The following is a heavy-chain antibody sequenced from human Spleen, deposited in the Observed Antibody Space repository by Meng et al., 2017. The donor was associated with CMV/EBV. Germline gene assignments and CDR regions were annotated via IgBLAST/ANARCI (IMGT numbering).Heavy chain of an antibody. V-gene: IGHV3-21*04. CDR1: GFTFSSYS. CDR3: AKDLSWGGGWSQ. J-gene: IGHJ4*02. CDR2: ISSSSSYI. Sequence: GGSLRLSCAASGFTFSSYSMNWVRQAPGKGLEWVSSISSSSSYIYYADSVKGRFTISRDNSKNTLYLQMNSLRAEDTAVYYCAKDLSWGGGWSQWGQGTLVTVSS. D-gene: IGHD6-19*01.